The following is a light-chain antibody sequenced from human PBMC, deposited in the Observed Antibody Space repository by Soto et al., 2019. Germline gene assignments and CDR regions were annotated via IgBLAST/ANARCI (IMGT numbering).Light chain of an antibody. Sequence: QSALTQPASVSGSPGQSITISCTGTSSDGGGYNYVSWYQQNPGKAPKLMIYDVSNRPSGVSNRFSGSKSGNTASLTISGLQAEDEADYYCSSYTSSSTLVFGGGTKLTVL. V-gene: IGLV2-14*01. CDR1: SSDGGGYNY. J-gene: IGLJ2*01. CDR3: SSYTSSSTLV. CDR2: DVS.